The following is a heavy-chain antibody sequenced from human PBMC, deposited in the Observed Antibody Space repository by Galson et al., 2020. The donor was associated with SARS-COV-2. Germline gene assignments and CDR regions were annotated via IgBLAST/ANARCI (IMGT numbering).Heavy chain of an antibody. CDR2: ISWNSGSL. D-gene: IGHD1-1*01. V-gene: IGHV3-9*01. Sequence: GGSLRLSCAASGFTFDDYAMHWVRQAPGKGLEWVSGISWNSGSLGYADSVKGRFTISRDNAKNSLYLQMNSLRAEDTALYYCAKDPYRNWNDGGAFDIWGQGTMVTVSS. J-gene: IGHJ3*02. CDR1: GFTFDDYA. CDR3: AKDPYRNWNDGGAFDI.